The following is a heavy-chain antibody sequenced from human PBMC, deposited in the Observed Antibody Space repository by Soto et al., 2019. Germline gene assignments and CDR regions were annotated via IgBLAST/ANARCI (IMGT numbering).Heavy chain of an antibody. Sequence: EVQLVESGGGLVQPGRSLRLSCAASGFTFDDYAMHWVRQAPGKGLEWVSGISWNSGSIGYADSVKGRFTISRDNAKNSLYLQRNSLRAEDTALYYCAKGKYQMPKTGWFDPWGQGTLVNVSA. CDR3: AKGKYQMPKTGWFDP. CDR1: GFTFDDYA. J-gene: IGHJ5*02. D-gene: IGHD2-2*01. CDR2: ISWNSGSI. V-gene: IGHV3-9*01.